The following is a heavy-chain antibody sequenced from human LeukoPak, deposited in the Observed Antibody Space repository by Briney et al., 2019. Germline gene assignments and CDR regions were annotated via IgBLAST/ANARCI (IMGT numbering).Heavy chain of an antibody. CDR2: ISGSGGST. Sequence: GGSLRLSCAASGFTFSSYAMSWVRQAPGKGLEWVSAISGSGGSTYYADSVKGRFTISRDDAKNSLYLQMSNLGAEDTAIYYCAKGNGPGSWLVDYWGQGTLVTVSS. CDR1: GFTFSSYA. D-gene: IGHD4-11*01. J-gene: IGHJ4*02. V-gene: IGHV3-23*01. CDR3: AKGNGPGSWLVDY.